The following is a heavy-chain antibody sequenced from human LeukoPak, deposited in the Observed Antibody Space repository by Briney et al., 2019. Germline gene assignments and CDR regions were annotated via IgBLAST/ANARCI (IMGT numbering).Heavy chain of an antibody. V-gene: IGHV3-13*05. CDR2: IGTAGDP. Sequence: PGGSLRLSCAASGFTFSSYDMHWVRQATGKGLEWVAAIGTAGDPYYPGSVKGRFTTSRENAKNSLYLQMNSLRAGDTAVYYCARAGCSGGSCYGYFDYWGQGTLVTVSS. D-gene: IGHD2-15*01. CDR3: ARAGCSGGSCYGYFDY. J-gene: IGHJ4*02. CDR1: GFTFSSYD.